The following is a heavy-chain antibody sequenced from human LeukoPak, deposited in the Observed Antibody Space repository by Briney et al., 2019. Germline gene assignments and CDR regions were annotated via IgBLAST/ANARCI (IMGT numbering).Heavy chain of an antibody. V-gene: IGHV1-2*02. Sequence: ASVKVSCKASGYTFTGYYMHWVRQAPGQGLEWMGWINPNSGGTNYAQKFQGRVTMTRDKSINTAYMEPTRLSPDDTAVYFCARGAVTTDYWGQGTLVTVSS. J-gene: IGHJ4*02. CDR1: GYTFTGYY. CDR3: ARGAVTTDY. CDR2: INPNSGGT. D-gene: IGHD4-17*01.